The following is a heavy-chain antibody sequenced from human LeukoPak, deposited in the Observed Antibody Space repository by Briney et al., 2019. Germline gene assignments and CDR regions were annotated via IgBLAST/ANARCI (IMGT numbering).Heavy chain of an antibody. Sequence: ASVKVSCKTFGYTFTDYYMHWVRQAPGQGLEWMGWINPNTGGTSSAQKFQGRVTMSRDTAITTVYMAVSWLTYDDTAIYYFARAGRPQRGPYLIGPWGQGTLVTVSS. CDR1: GYTFTDYY. J-gene: IGHJ5*02. CDR3: ARAGRPQRGPYLIGP. D-gene: IGHD2-21*01. CDR2: INPNTGGT. V-gene: IGHV1-2*02.